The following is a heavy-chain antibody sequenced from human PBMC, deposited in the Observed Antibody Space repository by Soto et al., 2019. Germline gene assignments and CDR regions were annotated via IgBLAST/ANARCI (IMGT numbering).Heavy chain of an antibody. CDR3: ARDRTDSGYYTNWLDP. CDR1: GGTFGSDA. Sequence: SVKVSCKASGGTFGSDAITWVRQAPGQGLEWVGRIIPIFGTTNYAQNLPGRVTISADKSTLTSYMELHSLTSDDTALYYCARDRTDSGYYTNWLDPWGQGTQVTVS. J-gene: IGHJ5*02. V-gene: IGHV1-69*06. D-gene: IGHD3-22*01. CDR2: IIPIFGTT.